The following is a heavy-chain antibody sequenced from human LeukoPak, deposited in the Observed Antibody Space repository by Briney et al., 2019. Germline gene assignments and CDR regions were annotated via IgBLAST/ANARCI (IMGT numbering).Heavy chain of an antibody. J-gene: IGHJ4*02. Sequence: ASVNVSCKVSGYTLTELSMHWVRQAPGKGLEWMGGFDPEDGETIYAQKFQGRVTMTEDTSTDTAYMELSSLRSEDTAVYYCATHSLGYCSGGSCSGDYWGQGTLVTVSS. CDR3: ATHSLGYCSGGSCSGDY. CDR1: GYTLTELS. V-gene: IGHV1-24*01. D-gene: IGHD2-15*01. CDR2: FDPEDGET.